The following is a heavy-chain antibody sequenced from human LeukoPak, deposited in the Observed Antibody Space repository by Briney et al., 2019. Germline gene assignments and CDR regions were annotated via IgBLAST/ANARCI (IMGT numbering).Heavy chain of an antibody. J-gene: IGHJ3*02. D-gene: IGHD3-22*01. CDR2: INHSGST. CDR3: ARGLIGAVVVVTPREDAFDI. V-gene: IGHV4-30-2*01. Sequence: SQTLSLTCTVSGGSISSGGYYWSWIRQPPGKGLEWIGEINHSGSTNYNPSLKSRVTISVDTSKNQFSLKLSSVTAADTAVCYCARGLIGAVVVVTPREDAFDIWGQGTMVTVSS. CDR1: GGSISSGGYY.